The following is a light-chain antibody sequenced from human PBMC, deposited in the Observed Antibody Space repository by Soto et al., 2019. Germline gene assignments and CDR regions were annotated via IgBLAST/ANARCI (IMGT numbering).Light chain of an antibody. CDR2: LGS. CDR3: MQALQTPWT. Sequence: DIVMTQSPLSLPVTPGEPASISCRSSQSLLHSNGYNYFNWYLQKAGQSPQLLIYLGSNRASGVPDRFSGSGSGTDFTLKIGRVEAEDVGVYFCMQALQTPWTFGQGTKVEIK. J-gene: IGKJ1*01. V-gene: IGKV2-28*01. CDR1: QSLLHSNGYNY.